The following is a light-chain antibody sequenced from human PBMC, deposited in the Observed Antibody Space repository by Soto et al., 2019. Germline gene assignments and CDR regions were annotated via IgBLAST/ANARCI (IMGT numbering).Light chain of an antibody. CDR2: DAS. V-gene: IGKV3-15*01. Sequence: EIVLTQSPGTLSLSPGERATLSCRASQSVSSSYLAWYQQKPGQAPRLLIYDASTRATGIPARFSGSGSGTEFTLTTSSLQSEDFAVYYCQQYNSWLGTFGQGTKVDIK. CDR3: QQYNSWLGT. CDR1: QSVSSSY. J-gene: IGKJ1*01.